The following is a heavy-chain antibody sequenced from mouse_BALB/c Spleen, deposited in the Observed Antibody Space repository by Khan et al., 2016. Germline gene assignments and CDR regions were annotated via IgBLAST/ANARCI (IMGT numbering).Heavy chain of an antibody. CDR2: ISYSGST. CDR3: ARSCGHRGFAY. CDR1: GYSITSDYA. Sequence: EVQLQESGPGLVKPSQSLSLTCTVTGYSITSDYAWNWIRQFPGNKLEWMGYISYSGSTNYKPSLKSRVSITRDTSKNPVFLQLNSVTTEDTATYYCARSCGHRGFAYWGQGTLVTVSA. D-gene: IGHD1-1*02. V-gene: IGHV3-2*02. J-gene: IGHJ3*01.